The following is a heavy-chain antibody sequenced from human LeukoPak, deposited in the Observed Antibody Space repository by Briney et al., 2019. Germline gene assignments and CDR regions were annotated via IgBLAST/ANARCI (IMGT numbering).Heavy chain of an antibody. CDR2: IIPIFGTA. V-gene: IGHV1-69*05. CDR1: GGTFSSYA. Sequence: SVKVSCKASGGTFSSYAISWVRQAPGQGLEWTGGIIPIFGTANYAQKFQGRVTITTDESTSTAYMELSSLRSEDTAVYYCARGGLYSSSATDYFDYWGQGTLVTVSS. J-gene: IGHJ4*02. CDR3: ARGGLYSSSATDYFDY. D-gene: IGHD6-6*01.